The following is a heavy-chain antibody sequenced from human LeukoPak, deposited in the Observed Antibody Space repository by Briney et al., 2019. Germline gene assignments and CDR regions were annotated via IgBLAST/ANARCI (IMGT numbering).Heavy chain of an antibody. CDR2: VSDTGRT. D-gene: IGHD3-22*01. J-gene: IGHJ4*02. CDR1: SCFSTHYY. Sequence: SETLSLTCTASSCFSTHYYWNWIRQPPGKALEWIGCVSDTGRTTYNPSLKSRLTISVDTSKTQFSLTLTSLTAADTAVYYCTMGYYEPFHVWGQGILVTVSS. CDR3: TMGYYEPFHV. V-gene: IGHV4-59*01.